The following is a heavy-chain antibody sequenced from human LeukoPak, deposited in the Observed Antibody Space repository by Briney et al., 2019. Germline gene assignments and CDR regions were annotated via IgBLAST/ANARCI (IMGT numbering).Heavy chain of an antibody. CDR2: ISASGVST. V-gene: IGHV3-23*01. CDR3: AKFHSSGWYAHFDN. J-gene: IGHJ4*02. Sequence: GGSLRLSRAASGFTFSSYAMSWVRQAPGKGLEWISGISASGVSTTYADSVKGRFTISRGNSKNTLYLQMNSLRAEDTAVYYCAKFHSSGWYAHFDNWGQGTLVTVSS. D-gene: IGHD6-19*01. CDR1: GFTFSSYA.